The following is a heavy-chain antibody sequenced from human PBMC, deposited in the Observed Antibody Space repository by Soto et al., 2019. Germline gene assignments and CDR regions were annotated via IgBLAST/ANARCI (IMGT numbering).Heavy chain of an antibody. CDR2: ISTGGAYM. V-gene: IGHV3-21*06. CDR3: ARDIASPGGDYFDS. CDR1: GFTFRNYN. Sequence: EVQLVESGGGLVKAGGSLRLFCTASGFTFRNYNMNWVRQAPGKGLEWVSSISTGGAYMFYADSVKGRFTIPRDNAQNSLFLQIDRPRAEDTAVYYCARDIASPGGDYFDSWGQGTLVTVSS. J-gene: IGHJ4*02. D-gene: IGHD2-21*01.